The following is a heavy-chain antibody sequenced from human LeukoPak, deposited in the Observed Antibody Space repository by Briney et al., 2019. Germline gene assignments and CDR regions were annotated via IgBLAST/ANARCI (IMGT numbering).Heavy chain of an antibody. V-gene: IGHV3-30*18. CDR3: AKGSAMDLYYYYGMDV. Sequence: GGSLRLSCAASGFTFSSYGMHWVRQARGKGLEWVAVISYDGSNKYYADSVKGRFTISRDNSKNTLYLQMNSLRAEDTAVYYCAKGSAMDLYYYYGMDVWGQGTTVTVSS. D-gene: IGHD2-2*01. CDR2: ISYDGSNK. CDR1: GFTFSSYG. J-gene: IGHJ6*02.